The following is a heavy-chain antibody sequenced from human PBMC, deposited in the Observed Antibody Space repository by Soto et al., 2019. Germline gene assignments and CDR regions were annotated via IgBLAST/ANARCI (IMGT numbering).Heavy chain of an antibody. CDR2: IWYDGSNK. J-gene: IGHJ4*02. Sequence: GGSLRLSCAASGFIFSDYGMHWVRQAPGKGLEWVAVIWYDGSNKYYGDSVKGRFSVSRDNSKNMLYLQMNGLRVEDTAVFYCARDPSHGSGIYLDSWGQGTLVTVSS. CDR3: ARDPSHGSGIYLDS. V-gene: IGHV3-33*01. CDR1: GFIFSDYG. D-gene: IGHD3-10*01.